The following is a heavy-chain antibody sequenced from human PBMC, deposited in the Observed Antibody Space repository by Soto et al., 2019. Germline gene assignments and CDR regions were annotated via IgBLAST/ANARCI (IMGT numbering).Heavy chain of an antibody. CDR3: ARVPLLEWLSYYYYYMDA. CDR2: IWYDGSNK. Sequence: PGGSLRLSCAASGFTFSSYGMHWVRQAPGKGLEWVAVIWYDGSNKYYADSVKGRFTISRDNSKNTLYLQMNSLRAEDTAVYYCARVPLLEWLSYYYYYMDAWGKGTTVTVSS. D-gene: IGHD3-3*01. CDR1: GFTFSSYG. J-gene: IGHJ6*03. V-gene: IGHV3-33*01.